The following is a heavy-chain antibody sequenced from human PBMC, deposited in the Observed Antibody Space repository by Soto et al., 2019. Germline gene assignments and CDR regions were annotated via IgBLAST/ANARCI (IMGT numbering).Heavy chain of an antibody. Sequence: EVQLVESGGGLVQPGGSLRLSCAASGFTFSSYWMHWVRQVPGKGLVWVSHTDSDGNSTTYADSVKGRFTISRDNAKNTVYLQMNSLRADDTAVYYCVRDDVGVGIDYWGLGTLVTVSS. CDR3: VRDDVGVGIDY. CDR2: TDSDGNST. V-gene: IGHV3-74*03. CDR1: GFTFSSYW. D-gene: IGHD1-26*01. J-gene: IGHJ4*02.